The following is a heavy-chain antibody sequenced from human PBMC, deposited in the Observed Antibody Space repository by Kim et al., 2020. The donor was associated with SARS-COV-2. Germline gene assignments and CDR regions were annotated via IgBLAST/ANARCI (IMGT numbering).Heavy chain of an antibody. D-gene: IGHD2-2*01. Sequence: ASVKVSCKASGYTFTSYAMNWVRQAPGQGLEWMGWINTNTGNPTYAQGFTGRFVFSLDTSVSTAYLQISSLKAEDTAVYYCARDWYCSSTSCYGGYYYYYMDVWGKGTTVTVFS. CDR1: GYTFTSYA. J-gene: IGHJ6*03. V-gene: IGHV7-4-1*02. CDR3: ARDWYCSSTSCYGGYYYYYMDV. CDR2: INTNTGNP.